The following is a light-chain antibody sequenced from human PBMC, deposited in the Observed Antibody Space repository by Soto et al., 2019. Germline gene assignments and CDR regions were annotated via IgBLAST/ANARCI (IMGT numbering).Light chain of an antibody. J-gene: IGKJ4*01. CDR3: QQLNTYSS. V-gene: IGKV1-9*01. CDR1: QGINAY. Sequence: DIHFTQSPSFLSSSVGDRVTSTCRAIQGINAYLAWYQQKLGKAPKVLIYDASKLHSGVPSRFSGSGSGTEFTLPIRSLQPEDFATYFCQQLNTYSSFGGGTKVDIK. CDR2: DAS.